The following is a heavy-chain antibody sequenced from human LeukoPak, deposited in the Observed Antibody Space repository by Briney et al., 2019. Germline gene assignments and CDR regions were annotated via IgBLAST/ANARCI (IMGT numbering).Heavy chain of an antibody. D-gene: IGHD3-10*01. V-gene: IGHV3-48*01. CDR3: AREDYYGSGPYYYYGMDV. J-gene: IGHJ6*02. CDR1: GFTFSSYS. Sequence: GESLKISFAASGFTFSSYSRNWVRQAPGRGLEWVSYISSSSSTIYYADSVKGRFTISRDNAKNSLYLQMNSLRAEDTAVYYCAREDYYGSGPYYYYGMDVWGQETAATVSS. CDR2: ISSSSSTI.